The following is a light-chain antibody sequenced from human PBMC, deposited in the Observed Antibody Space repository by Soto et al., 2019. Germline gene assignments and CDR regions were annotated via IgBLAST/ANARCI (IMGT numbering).Light chain of an antibody. CDR2: GAS. V-gene: IGKV3D-15*01. Sequence: EIVMTQSPATLSVSQGERATLSCRASQSVSSKLAWFQQKPGQAPSLLIYGASSRATGIPDRFSGSGSGTDFTLTISRLEPEDLGVYYCLQYHYWPWTFGQGTKVDIK. CDR1: QSVSSK. CDR3: LQYHYWPWT. J-gene: IGKJ1*01.